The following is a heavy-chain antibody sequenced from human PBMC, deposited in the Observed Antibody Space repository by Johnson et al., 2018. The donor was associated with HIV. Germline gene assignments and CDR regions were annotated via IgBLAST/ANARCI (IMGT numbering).Heavy chain of an antibody. CDR2: ISYDGKNK. D-gene: IGHD3-10*01. V-gene: IGHV3-30*04. J-gene: IGHJ3*01. Sequence: QVQLVESGGGVVQPGRSLRLSCAASGFTFSSYAMHWVRQAPGKGLEWVAVISYDGKNKYFGDSVKGRFTISRDNSKNTLYLHMNSLRVEDTAVYYCARGGLLWFGHPADWGQGTMVTVSS. CDR1: GFTFSSYA. CDR3: ARGGLLWFGHPAD.